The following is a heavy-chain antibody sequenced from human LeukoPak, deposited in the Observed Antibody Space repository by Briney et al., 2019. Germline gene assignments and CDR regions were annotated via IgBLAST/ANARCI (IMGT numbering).Heavy chain of an antibody. V-gene: IGHV4-31*03. Sequence: SETLSLTCTVSGGSISSGGYYWSWIRQHPGKGLEWIVYIYYSGSTYYNPSLKSRVTISVDTSKNQFSLKLSSVTAADTAVYYCARVVGNYYDSSGYYPYFDYWGQGTLVTVSS. CDR3: ARVVGNYYDSSGYYPYFDY. CDR2: IYYSGST. J-gene: IGHJ4*02. D-gene: IGHD3-22*01. CDR1: GGSISSGGYY.